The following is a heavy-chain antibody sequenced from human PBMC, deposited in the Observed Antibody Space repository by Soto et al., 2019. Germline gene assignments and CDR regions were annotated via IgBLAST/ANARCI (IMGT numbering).Heavy chain of an antibody. Sequence: GESLKISCKASGYSFTTYWIGWVRQMPGKGLEWMGIIYPGDSDTRFSPSFQGQVTISVDKSIHTAYLQWSSLKASDSAMYYCAPPAHHFDSYSLGYRGQATLVTVSS. CDR2: IYPGDSDT. V-gene: IGHV5-51*01. J-gene: IGHJ4*02. D-gene: IGHD3-22*01. CDR1: GYSFTTYW. CDR3: APPAHHFDSYSLGY.